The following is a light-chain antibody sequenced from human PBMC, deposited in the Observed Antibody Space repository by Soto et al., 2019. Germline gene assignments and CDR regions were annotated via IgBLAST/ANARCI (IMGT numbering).Light chain of an antibody. V-gene: IGKV3-15*01. CDR3: QQYNNWPLT. J-gene: IGKJ4*01. Sequence: EVVMTQSPATLSVSPGERATLSCSASQSVGSLLAWYQQKPGQAPRLLIYGASTRATGIPDRFSASGSGTEFALTISSLQSGDFAVYYCQQYNNWPLTFGGGTKVEIK. CDR1: QSVGSL. CDR2: GAS.